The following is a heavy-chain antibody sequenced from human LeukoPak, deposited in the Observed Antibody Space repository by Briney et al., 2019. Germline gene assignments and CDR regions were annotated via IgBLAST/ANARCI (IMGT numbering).Heavy chain of an antibody. D-gene: IGHD1-26*01. CDR1: GFTFSSYS. J-gene: IGHJ3*02. V-gene: IGHV3-21*01. CDR2: ISSSSSYI. Sequence: GGSLRLSCAASGFTFSSYSMNWVRQAPGKGLEWVSSISSSSSYIYYADSVKGRFTISRDNAKNSLYLQMNSLRAEDTAVYYCARDQIVGATSGDAFDIWGQGTMVTVSS. CDR3: ARDQIVGATSGDAFDI.